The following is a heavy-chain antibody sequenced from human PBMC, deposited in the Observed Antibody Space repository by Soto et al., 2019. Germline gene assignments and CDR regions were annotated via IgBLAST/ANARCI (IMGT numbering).Heavy chain of an antibody. Sequence: SQTLSLTCVISMDSVSNSRATWNWIRQSPSGGLEWLGRTYYRSKWISDYAMSVKGRISINPDTSKNLVSLHLNFVTPEDTAVYYCARDPPDFNSGFDFWGQGTPVTVSS. CDR3: ARDPPDFNSGFDF. J-gene: IGHJ4*02. CDR2: TYYRSKWIS. D-gene: IGHD1-26*01. V-gene: IGHV6-1*01. CDR1: MDSVSNSRAT.